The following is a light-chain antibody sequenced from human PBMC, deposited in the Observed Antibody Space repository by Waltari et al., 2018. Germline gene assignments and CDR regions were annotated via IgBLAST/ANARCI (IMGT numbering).Light chain of an antibody. Sequence: QSALTQPASVSGSPGQSITISCTGTSSDVGGYNYVSWYQQHPGKAPKPMIYEVSNRPSGVSNRFSGSKSGNTASLTISGLQAEDEADYYCSSYTSSSKVFGTGTKVTVL. CDR3: SSYTSSSKV. CDR1: SSDVGGYNY. V-gene: IGLV2-14*01. CDR2: EVS. J-gene: IGLJ1*01.